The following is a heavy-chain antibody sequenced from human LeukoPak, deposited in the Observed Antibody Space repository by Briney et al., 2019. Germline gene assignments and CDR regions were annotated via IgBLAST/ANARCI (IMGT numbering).Heavy chain of an antibody. CDR2: IKQDGSEK. Sequence: GGSLRLSCAASGFTFSSYWISWVRQAPGKGLEWVANIKQDGSEKYYVDSVKGRFTISRDNAKNSLYLQINSLRAEDTAVYYCARTGRSNYYDSSGYYWGQGTLVTVSS. CDR3: ARTGRSNYYDSSGYY. J-gene: IGHJ4*02. CDR1: GFTFSSYW. D-gene: IGHD3-22*01. V-gene: IGHV3-7*01.